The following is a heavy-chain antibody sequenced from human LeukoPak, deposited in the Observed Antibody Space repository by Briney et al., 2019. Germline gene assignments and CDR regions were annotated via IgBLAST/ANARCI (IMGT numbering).Heavy chain of an antibody. CDR1: GYTFTSYG. CDR3: ARVGYYYGSGSYKNHALDV. Sequence: ASVKVSCKASGYTFTSYGISWVRQAPGQGLEWMGWISAYNGNTNYAQKLQGRVTMTTDTSTSTAYMELRSLRSDDTAVYYCARVGYYYGSGSYKNHALDVWGQGTTVTVSS. D-gene: IGHD3-10*01. J-gene: IGHJ6*02. V-gene: IGHV1-18*01. CDR2: ISAYNGNT.